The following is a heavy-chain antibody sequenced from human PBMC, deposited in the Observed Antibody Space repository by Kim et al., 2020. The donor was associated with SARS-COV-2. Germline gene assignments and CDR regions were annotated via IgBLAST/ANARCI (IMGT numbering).Heavy chain of an antibody. CDR1: GGSISSSSYY. Sequence: SQTLSLTCTVSGGSISSSSYYWGWIRQPPGKGLEWIGSIYYSGSTYYNPSLKSRVTISVDTSKNQFSLKLSSVTAADTAVYYCARSEWAWFTMIEAHAFDIWGQGTMVTVSS. CDR3: ARSEWAWFTMIEAHAFDI. CDR2: IYYSGST. D-gene: IGHD3-22*01. J-gene: IGHJ3*02. V-gene: IGHV4-39*01.